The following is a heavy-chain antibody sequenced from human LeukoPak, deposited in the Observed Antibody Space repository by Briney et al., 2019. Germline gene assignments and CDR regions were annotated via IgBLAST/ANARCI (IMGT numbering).Heavy chain of an antibody. Sequence: GGSLRLSCAASGFTFDDYAMHWVRQAPGKGLEWVSGISWNSGSIGYADSVKGRFTISRDNAKNSLYLQMNSLRAEDTALYYCAKDPSSIVVVPAAWGQGTLVTVSS. D-gene: IGHD2-2*01. J-gene: IGHJ5*02. CDR1: GFTFDDYA. CDR3: AKDPSSIVVVPAA. CDR2: ISWNSGSI. V-gene: IGHV3-9*01.